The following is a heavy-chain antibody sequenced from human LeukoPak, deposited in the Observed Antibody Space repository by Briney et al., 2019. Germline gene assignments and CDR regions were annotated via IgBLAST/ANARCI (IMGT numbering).Heavy chain of an antibody. CDR1: GFTFSNYD. Sequence: GGSLTLSCVASGFTFSNYDMHWVRQAPGKGLEWVALIWYDGSNEYYADSVKGRFTISRDTSKNTLYLQMNSLRAEDTAVYYCARAYYHDLSLTPDYSGQARMVSVSS. J-gene: IGHJ4*02. D-gene: IGHD3-22*01. CDR2: IWYDGSNE. V-gene: IGHV3-33*01. CDR3: ARAYYHDLSLTPDY.